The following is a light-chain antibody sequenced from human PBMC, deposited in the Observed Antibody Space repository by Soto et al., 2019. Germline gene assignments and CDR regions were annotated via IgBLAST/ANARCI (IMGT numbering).Light chain of an antibody. CDR1: SSDVGAFNY. J-gene: IGLJ1*01. V-gene: IGLV2-14*03. CDR2: DVT. Sequence: QSVLTQPASVSGSPGQSITISCIGTSSDVGAFNYVSWYQHHPGKAPKLIIYDVTDRPSGVPTRFSASKSGNTASLTISGLQAEDEADYYCSSYTTRNTEVFGTGTKVTVL. CDR3: SSYTTRNTEV.